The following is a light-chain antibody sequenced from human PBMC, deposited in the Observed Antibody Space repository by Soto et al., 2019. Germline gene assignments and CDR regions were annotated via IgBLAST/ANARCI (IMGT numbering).Light chain of an antibody. CDR3: QQHGISHIT. CDR2: GAS. Sequence: EIVMTQSPATLSVSPGERATLSCRASQSVSSNLAWYQQKPGQAPRLLIYGASSRAPGIPDRFSGSGSGTDFTLTISRLEPEDFAVYYCQQHGISHITFGQGTRLEIK. J-gene: IGKJ5*01. CDR1: QSVSSN. V-gene: IGKV3-20*01.